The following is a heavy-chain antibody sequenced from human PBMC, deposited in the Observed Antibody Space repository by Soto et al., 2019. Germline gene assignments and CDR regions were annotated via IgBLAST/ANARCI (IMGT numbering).Heavy chain of an antibody. J-gene: IGHJ4*02. CDR3: ARREWETAPIDY. CDR1: GGSISSYY. D-gene: IGHD1-26*01. Sequence: PSETLSLTCTVSGGSISSYYWSWIRQPPGKGLEWIGYIYYSGSTNYNPSLKSRVTMSVDTSKNQFSLKLSSVTAADTAVYYCARREWETAPIDYWGQGTLVTVSS. V-gene: IGHV4-59*01. CDR2: IYYSGST.